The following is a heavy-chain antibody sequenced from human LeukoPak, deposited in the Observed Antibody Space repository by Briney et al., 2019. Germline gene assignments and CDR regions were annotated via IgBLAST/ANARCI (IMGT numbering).Heavy chain of an antibody. CDR3: AKRKSAFGGVIVKRFDY. D-gene: IGHD3-16*02. CDR1: GFTFSNYG. Sequence: AGGSLRLSCAASGFTFSNYGMSWVRQAPGKGLEWVSAISGSGGSTYYADSVKGRFTISRDNSKNTLYLQMNSLRAEDTAVYYCAKRKSAFGGVIVKRFDYWGQGTLVTVSS. J-gene: IGHJ4*02. CDR2: ISGSGGST. V-gene: IGHV3-23*01.